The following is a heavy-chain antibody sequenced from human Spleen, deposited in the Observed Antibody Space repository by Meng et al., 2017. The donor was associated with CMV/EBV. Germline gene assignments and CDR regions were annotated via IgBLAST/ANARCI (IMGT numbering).Heavy chain of an antibody. J-gene: IGHJ4*02. CDR2: IYYSGRT. D-gene: IGHD2-2*01. Sequence: SETLSLTCTVSGGSISSYYWSWIRQPPGTGLEWIGYIYYSGRTNYNPSLKSRVTILVDTSKNQFSLKLSSVTAADTAVYYCAGQYCTSTSCVDYWGQGTLVTVSS. V-gene: IGHV4-59*01. CDR3: AGQYCTSTSCVDY. CDR1: GGSISSYY.